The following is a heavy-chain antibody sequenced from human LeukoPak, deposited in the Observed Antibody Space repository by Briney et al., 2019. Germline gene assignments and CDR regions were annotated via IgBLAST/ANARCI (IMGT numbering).Heavy chain of an antibody. D-gene: IGHD5-12*01. CDR2: ISYDGSNK. Sequence: GGSLRLSCAVSALLLSHYTMHWVRQAPGKGLEWVADISYDGSNKYYADSVKGQFTISRDNSKNTLYLQMNSLRGEDTAVYYCARIPRTWLRFPYFDYWGQGTLVTVSS. CDR3: ARIPRTWLRFPYFDY. CDR1: ALLLSHYT. J-gene: IGHJ4*02. V-gene: IGHV3-30-3*01.